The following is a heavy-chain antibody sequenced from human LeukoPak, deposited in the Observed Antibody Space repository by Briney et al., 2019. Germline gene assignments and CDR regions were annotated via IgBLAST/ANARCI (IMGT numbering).Heavy chain of an antibody. CDR2: INHSGST. Sequence: SETLSLTCAVYGGSFSGYYWSWSRQPTGKGLEWIGEINHSGSTNYNPSLKSRVTISVDTSKNQFSLKLSSVTAADTAVYYCAREKAYCGGDCYSWAFDIWGQGTMVTVSS. CDR1: GGSFSGYY. D-gene: IGHD2-21*02. CDR3: AREKAYCGGDCYSWAFDI. V-gene: IGHV4-34*01. J-gene: IGHJ3*02.